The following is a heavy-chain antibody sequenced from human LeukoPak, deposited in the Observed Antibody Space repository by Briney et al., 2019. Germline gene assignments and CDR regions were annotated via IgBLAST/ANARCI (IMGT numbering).Heavy chain of an antibody. CDR1: GFTFSSYG. CDR2: IWYDGSNK. Sequence: GRSLRLSCAASGFTFSSYGMHWVRQAPGKGLEWVAVIWYDGSNKYYADSVKGRFTISRDNSKNTLYLQMNSLGAEDTAVYYCARVSRYSSGNANWFDPWGQGTLVTVSS. D-gene: IGHD6-19*01. V-gene: IGHV3-33*01. J-gene: IGHJ5*02. CDR3: ARVSRYSSGNANWFDP.